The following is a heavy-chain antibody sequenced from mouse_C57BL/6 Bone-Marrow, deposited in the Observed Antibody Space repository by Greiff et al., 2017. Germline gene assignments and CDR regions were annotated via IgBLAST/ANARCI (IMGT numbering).Heavy chain of an antibody. D-gene: IGHD2-1*01. V-gene: IGHV1-64*01. J-gene: IGHJ4*01. CDR3: ARGCYYGNWGYYAMDY. Sequence: VQLQQPGAELVKPGASVKLSCKASGYTFTSYWMHWVKQRPGQGLEWIGMIHPNSGSTNYNEKFKSKATLTVDKSSSTAYMQLSSLTSEDSAVYYCARGCYYGNWGYYAMDYWGQGTSVTVSS. CDR1: GYTFTSYW. CDR2: IHPNSGST.